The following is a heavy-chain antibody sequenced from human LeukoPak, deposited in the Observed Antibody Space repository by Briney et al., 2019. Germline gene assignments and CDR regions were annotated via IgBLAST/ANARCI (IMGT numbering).Heavy chain of an antibody. CDR3: AREIGDYYDSSGYRTYYFDY. CDR2: VNHGGST. CDR1: GGSFSGYS. V-gene: IGHV4-34*01. D-gene: IGHD3-22*01. J-gene: IGHJ4*02. Sequence: SETLSLTCAFYGGSFSGYSWSWIRQSPGKGLEWIGVVNHGGSTNYNPSLKSRVTISIDTSMNQFSLNLTSVSAADTAVYYCAREIGDYYDSSGYRTYYFDYWGQGTLVTVSS.